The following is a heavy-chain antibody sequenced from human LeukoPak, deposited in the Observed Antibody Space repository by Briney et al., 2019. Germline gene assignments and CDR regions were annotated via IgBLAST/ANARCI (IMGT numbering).Heavy chain of an antibody. J-gene: IGHJ4*02. V-gene: IGHV3-23*01. CDR2: ISGSGGST. D-gene: IGHD6-19*01. Sequence: GGSLRLSCAASGFTFSSYAMSWARQAPGKGLEWVSAISGSGGSTYYADSVKGRFTISRDNSKNTLYLQMNSLRAEDTAVHYCAKDGVGSGWYRGLLFDYWGQGTLVTVSS. CDR3: AKDGVGSGWYRGLLFDY. CDR1: GFTFSSYA.